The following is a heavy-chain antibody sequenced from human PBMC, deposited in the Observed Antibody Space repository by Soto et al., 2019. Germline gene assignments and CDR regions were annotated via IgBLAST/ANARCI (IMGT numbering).Heavy chain of an antibody. D-gene: IGHD3-16*02. CDR1: GFTVSSNY. V-gene: IGHV3-66*01. Sequence: GSLRLSCAASGFTVSSNYMSWVRQAPGKGLEWVSVIYSGGSTYYADSVKGRFTISRDNSKNTLYLQMNSLRAEDTAVYYCARVVPDYVWGSYRPARSTFWGQGTLVTVSS. CDR3: ARVVPDYVWGSYRPARSTF. J-gene: IGHJ4*02. CDR2: IYSGGST.